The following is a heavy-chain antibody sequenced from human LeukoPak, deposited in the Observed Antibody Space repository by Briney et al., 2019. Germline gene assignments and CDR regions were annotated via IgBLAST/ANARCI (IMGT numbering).Heavy chain of an antibody. CDR3: ARNVVTAINAFDI. J-gene: IGHJ3*02. V-gene: IGHV3-23*01. D-gene: IGHD2-21*02. CDR1: GFTFSSYG. Sequence: GGSLRLSCAASGFTFSSYGMSWVRQAPGKGLEWVSAISNSGGSTYYADSVKGRFTISRDNSKNTLYLQMNSLRAEDTAVYYCARNVVTAINAFDIWGQGTMVTVSS. CDR2: ISNSGGST.